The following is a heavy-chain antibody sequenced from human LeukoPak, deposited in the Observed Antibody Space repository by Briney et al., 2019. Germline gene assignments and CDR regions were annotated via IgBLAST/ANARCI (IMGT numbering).Heavy chain of an antibody. V-gene: IGHV6-1*01. CDR2: TYSRSKWYI. Sequence: SQTLSLTCAISGDSVSNNRATWIWLRQSPSRGLELLGRTYSRSKWYIDYAVSVKSRITIHPDTSNNHFSLHLDSVTPEYMAVYHCARVHTLGAFDSWGQGTMVTVSS. CDR3: ARVHTLGAFDS. J-gene: IGHJ3*02. CDR1: GDSVSNNRAT.